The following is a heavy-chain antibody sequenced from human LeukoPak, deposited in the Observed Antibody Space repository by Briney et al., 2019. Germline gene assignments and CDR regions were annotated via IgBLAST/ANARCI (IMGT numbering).Heavy chain of an antibody. CDR3: ARVGYDSSGYYYGYDY. J-gene: IGHJ4*02. CDR2: ISAYNGNT. Sequence: ASVKVSCKASGYTFTSYGISWVRQAPGQGLEWMGCISAYNGNTNYAQKLQGRVTMTTDTSTSTAYMELRSLRSDDTAVYYCARVGYDSSGYYYGYDYWGQGTLVTVSS. V-gene: IGHV1-18*01. CDR1: GYTFTSYG. D-gene: IGHD3-22*01.